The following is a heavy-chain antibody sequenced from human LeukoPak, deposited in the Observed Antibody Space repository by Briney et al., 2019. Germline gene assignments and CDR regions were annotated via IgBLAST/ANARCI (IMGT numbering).Heavy chain of an antibody. CDR1: GFTFSSYA. J-gene: IGHJ4*02. CDR3: VKESRQQWLVPPRFDY. D-gene: IGHD6-19*01. Sequence: GGSLRLSCSASGFTFSSYAMHWVRQAPGKGLEYVSGINSNGGGTHYADSVKGRFIISRDNSKKTLYLQMSSLRVEDTAVYYCVKESRQQWLVPPRFDYWGQGTLVTVSS. V-gene: IGHV3-64D*06. CDR2: INSNGGGT.